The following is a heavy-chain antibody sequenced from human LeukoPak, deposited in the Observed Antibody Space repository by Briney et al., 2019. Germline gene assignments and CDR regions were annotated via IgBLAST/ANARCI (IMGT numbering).Heavy chain of an antibody. CDR2: ISSSSSSI. J-gene: IGHJ4*02. Sequence: GGSLRLSCAASGFTFSTYGMNWVRQAPGKGLEWVSYISSSSSSIYYADSVKGRFTISRHNAKYSLYLQMNSLRPEDTAMYYCSIPNDYWGQGTLVTVSS. V-gene: IGHV3-48*01. CDR3: SIPNDY. CDR1: GFTFSTYG.